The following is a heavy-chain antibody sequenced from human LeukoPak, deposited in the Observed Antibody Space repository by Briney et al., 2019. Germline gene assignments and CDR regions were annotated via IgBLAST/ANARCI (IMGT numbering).Heavy chain of an antibody. Sequence: PGGSLRLSCAASGFTFSSYEMNWVRQAPGKGLEWVSYISSSGSTIYYADSVKGRFTISRDNAKNSLYLQMNSLRAEDTAVYYCAKVGVPSSSGWYRYYFDYWGQGTPVTVSS. CDR3: AKVGVPSSSGWYRYYFDY. V-gene: IGHV3-48*03. J-gene: IGHJ4*02. CDR1: GFTFSSYE. CDR2: ISSSGSTI. D-gene: IGHD6-19*01.